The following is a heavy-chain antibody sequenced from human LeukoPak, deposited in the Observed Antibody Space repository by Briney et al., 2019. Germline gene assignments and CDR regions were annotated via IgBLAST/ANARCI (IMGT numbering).Heavy chain of an antibody. CDR2: INHSGST. J-gene: IGHJ3*02. V-gene: IGHV4-34*01. CDR1: GGSFSGYY. D-gene: IGHD3-22*01. CDR3: ARAGYYDSSGYRHPGRSKFDI. Sequence: SETLSLTCAVYGGSFSGYYWSWIRQPPGKGLEWIGEINHSGSTNYNPSLKSRVTISVDTSKNQFSLKLSSVTGADAAVYYCARAGYYDSSGYRHPGRSKFDIWGQGTMVTVSS.